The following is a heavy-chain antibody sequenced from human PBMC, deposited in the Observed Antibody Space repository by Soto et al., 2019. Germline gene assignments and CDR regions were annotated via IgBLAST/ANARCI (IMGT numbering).Heavy chain of an antibody. CDR3: ARDGDGYDH. D-gene: IGHD5-12*01. CDR1: GGSISSGSYY. V-gene: IGHV4-61*01. J-gene: IGHJ1*01. Sequence: QVQLQESGPGLVKPSETLSLTCSVSGGSISSGSYYWTWIRQPPGKGLEWIGYIYSSGGTSYNPSLQSLVTSSVDTSKNQFSLKLSSVTAADTAVYYCARDGDGYDHWGQGTLVTVSS. CDR2: IYSSGGT.